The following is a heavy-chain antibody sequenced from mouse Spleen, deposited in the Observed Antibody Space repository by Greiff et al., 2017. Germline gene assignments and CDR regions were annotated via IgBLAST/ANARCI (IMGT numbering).Heavy chain of an antibody. V-gene: IGHV1-80*01. J-gene: IGHJ3*01. Sequence: VKLMESGAELVKPGASVKISCKASGYAFSSYWMNWVKQRPGKGLEWIGQIYPGDGDTNYNGKFKGKATLTADKSSSTAYMQLSSLTSEDSAVYFCATMITMGWFAYWGQGTLVTVSA. CDR1: GYAFSSYW. CDR3: ATMITMGWFAY. D-gene: IGHD2-4*01. CDR2: IYPGDGDT.